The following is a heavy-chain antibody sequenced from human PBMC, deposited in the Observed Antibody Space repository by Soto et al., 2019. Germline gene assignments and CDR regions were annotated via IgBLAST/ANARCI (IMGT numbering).Heavy chain of an antibody. CDR2: INHSGSA. CDR1: GGSFSGYI. D-gene: IGHD6-19*01. Sequence: PSETLSLTCDVYGGSFSGYIWTWIRQTPGKGLQWIGQINHSGSANYNPSLKSRVTISVHTSNSQFSLELSSVTAADTAVYYCARGLITWSQYSGGWYYYDSWGQGTQVTGSS. V-gene: IGHV4-34*01. CDR3: ARGLITWSQYSGGWYYYDS. J-gene: IGHJ4*02.